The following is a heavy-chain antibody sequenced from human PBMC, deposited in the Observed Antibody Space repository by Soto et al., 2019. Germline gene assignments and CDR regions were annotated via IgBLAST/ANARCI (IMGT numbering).Heavy chain of an antibody. Sequence: GGSLRLSCAASGFTFSSYAMSWVRQAPGKGLEWVSAISGSGGSTYYADSVKGRFTISRDYSKNTLYLQMNSLRAEDTAVYYCAKDPYTIFGVVNWFDPWGQGTLVTVSS. CDR1: GFTFSSYA. CDR2: ISGSGGST. V-gene: IGHV3-23*01. CDR3: AKDPYTIFGVVNWFDP. D-gene: IGHD3-3*01. J-gene: IGHJ5*02.